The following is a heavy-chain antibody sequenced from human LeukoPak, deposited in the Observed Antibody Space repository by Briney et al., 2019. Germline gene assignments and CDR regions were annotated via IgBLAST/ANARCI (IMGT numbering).Heavy chain of an antibody. Sequence: SVKVSCKASGGTFSSYTISWVRRAPGQGREWMGRIIPILGIANYAQKFKGRVTIPADTSTSTAYMELSSLGSEDTAVYYCAREGGTVRGTNFYWGQGTLVTVSS. CDR3: AREGGTVRGTNFY. V-gene: IGHV1-69*04. CDR1: GGTFSSYT. J-gene: IGHJ4*02. CDR2: IIPILGIA. D-gene: IGHD3-10*01.